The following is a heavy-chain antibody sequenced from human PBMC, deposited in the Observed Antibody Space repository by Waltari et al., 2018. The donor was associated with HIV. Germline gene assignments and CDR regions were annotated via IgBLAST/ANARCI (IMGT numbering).Heavy chain of an antibody. J-gene: IGHJ3*02. V-gene: IGHV2-5*02. CDR2: IYWDDDK. Sequence: QITLKESGPTLVKPTQTLTLTCTFSGFSLSTSGVGVGWIRQPPGKALEWLALIYWDDDKRYSPSLKSRLTITKDTSKNQLVLTMTNMDPVDTATYYCAHSPPSMVRGVGGRNDAFDIWGQGTMVTVSS. CDR1: GFSLSTSGVG. CDR3: AHSPPSMVRGVGGRNDAFDI. D-gene: IGHD3-10*01.